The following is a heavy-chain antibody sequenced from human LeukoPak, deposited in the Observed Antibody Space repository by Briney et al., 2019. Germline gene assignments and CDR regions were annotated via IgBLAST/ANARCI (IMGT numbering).Heavy chain of an antibody. V-gene: IGHV4-39*01. Sequence: SETLSLTCSVSGVSTSSRVYYWAWIRQPPGKGQEWIGTVYYSGSTDYNPSLKSRVSMSIDTSKNQFSLSLSSVTAADTAVYYCARQYALWGQGTLVTVSS. CDR2: VYYSGST. CDR1: GVSTSSRVYY. CDR3: ARQYAL. J-gene: IGHJ4*02.